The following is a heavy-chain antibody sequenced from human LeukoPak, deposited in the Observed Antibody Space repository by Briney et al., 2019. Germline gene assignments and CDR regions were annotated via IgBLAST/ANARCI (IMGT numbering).Heavy chain of an antibody. CDR3: ARGQGGIVGATHFDY. V-gene: IGHV1-69*06. Sequence: ASVKVSCKASGGTFSSYAISWVRQAPGQGLEWMGGIIPIFGTANYAQKFQGRVTITADKSTSTAYMELSSLRSEDTAVYYCARGQGGIVGATHFDYWGQGTLVTVSS. J-gene: IGHJ4*02. D-gene: IGHD1-26*01. CDR2: IIPIFGTA. CDR1: GGTFSSYA.